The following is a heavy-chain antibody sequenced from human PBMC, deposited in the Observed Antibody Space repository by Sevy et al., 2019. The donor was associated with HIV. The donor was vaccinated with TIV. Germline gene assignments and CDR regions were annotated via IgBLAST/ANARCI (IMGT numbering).Heavy chain of an antibody. CDR1: GFTFSTYG. Sequence: GGSLRLSCAASGFTFSTYGMHWVRQAPGKGLEWVAVIWFDGSNEHYADSVKGRFTISRDNSKNSLFLQMNSLRADDSAVYYCALERLSSAVAEYFHNWGQGTLVTVSS. CDR3: ALERLSSAVAEYFHN. V-gene: IGHV3-33*03. J-gene: IGHJ1*01. CDR2: IWFDGSNE. D-gene: IGHD1-1*01.